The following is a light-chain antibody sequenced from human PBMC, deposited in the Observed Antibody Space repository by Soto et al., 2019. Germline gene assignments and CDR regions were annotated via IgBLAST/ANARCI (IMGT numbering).Light chain of an antibody. CDR1: QSISTY. CDR3: QQSYSTVIP. Sequence: IQMSLSPASVSASVGDRVTITCRASQSISTYLNWYQQKPGKAPELLIYVASSLQSGVPSRFNGSGSGTDFTLTISSLQPEDFTTYYCQQSYSTVIPFGQVTRPAIK. CDR2: VAS. J-gene: IGKJ5*01. V-gene: IGKV1-39*01.